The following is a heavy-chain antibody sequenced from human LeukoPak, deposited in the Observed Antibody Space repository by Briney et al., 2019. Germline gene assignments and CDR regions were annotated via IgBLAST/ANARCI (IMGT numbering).Heavy chain of an antibody. V-gene: IGHV3-7*01. Sequence: GGSLRLSCAASGFTFSASWMTWVRQAPGKGLEWVTIINEGGGLTFYVDSVKGRFSISRDNSKNSLSLQMSTLRVEDTAMYYCARVGRNGWDFDHWGQGTLVTVSS. CDR2: INEGGGLT. D-gene: IGHD6-19*01. J-gene: IGHJ4*02. CDR3: ARVGRNGWDFDH. CDR1: GFTFSASW.